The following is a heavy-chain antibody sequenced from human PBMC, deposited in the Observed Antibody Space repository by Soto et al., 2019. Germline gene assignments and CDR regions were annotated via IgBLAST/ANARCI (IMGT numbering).Heavy chain of an antibody. V-gene: IGHV1-8*01. Sequence: GASVKVSCKASGYTFTSYDINWVRQATGQGLEWMGWMNPNSGNTGYAQKFQGRVTMTRNTSISTAYMELSSLRSEDTAVYYCARGSPVYDFWSGLDGMDVWGQGTTVTVSS. CDR3: ARGSPVYDFWSGLDGMDV. CDR1: GYTFTSYD. J-gene: IGHJ6*02. CDR2: MNPNSGNT. D-gene: IGHD3-3*01.